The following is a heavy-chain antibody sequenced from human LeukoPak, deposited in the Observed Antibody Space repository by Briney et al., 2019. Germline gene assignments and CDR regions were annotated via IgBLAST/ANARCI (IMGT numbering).Heavy chain of an antibody. J-gene: IGHJ6*02. V-gene: IGHV1-2*02. Sequence: GASVKVSCKASGYTFTGYYMHWVRQAPGQGLEWVGWINPNSGGTNYAQKFQGRVTMTRDTSISTAYMELSRLRSDDTAVYYCATLGTSITMVRGVSELDVWGQGTTVTVSS. CDR1: GYTFTGYY. D-gene: IGHD3-10*01. CDR2: INPNSGGT. CDR3: ATLGTSITMVRGVSELDV.